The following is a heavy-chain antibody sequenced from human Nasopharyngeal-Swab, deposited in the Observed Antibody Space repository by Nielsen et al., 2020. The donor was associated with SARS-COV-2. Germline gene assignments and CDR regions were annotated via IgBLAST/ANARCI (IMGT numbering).Heavy chain of an antibody. CDR3: ARGPGLRFLEWLYPPQDYYYYGMDV. D-gene: IGHD3-3*01. CDR2: INPSVGST. V-gene: IGHV1-46*01. Sequence: ASVKVSCKASGYTFTSYYMHWVRQAPGQGLEWMGIINPSVGSTSYAQKFQGRVTMTRNTSISTAYMELSSLRSEDTAVYYCARGPGLRFLEWLYPPQDYYYYGMDVWGQRTTVTVSS. CDR1: GYTFTSYY. J-gene: IGHJ6*02.